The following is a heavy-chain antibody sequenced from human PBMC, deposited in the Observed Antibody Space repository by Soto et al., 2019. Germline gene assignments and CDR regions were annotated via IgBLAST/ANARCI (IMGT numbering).Heavy chain of an antibody. J-gene: IGHJ6*02. CDR1: GYTFTGYG. Sequence: QVQLVQSGAEVKKPGASVKVSCKASGYTFTGYGISWVRQAPGQGLEWMGWISAYNGNTNYAQKLQGRVTMTTDTSTSTAYMELRSLRSDDTAVYYCARDKFAPILAHNLYYYGMDVWGQGTTVTVSS. D-gene: IGHD3-3*02. CDR3: ARDKFAPILAHNLYYYGMDV. V-gene: IGHV1-18*01. CDR2: ISAYNGNT.